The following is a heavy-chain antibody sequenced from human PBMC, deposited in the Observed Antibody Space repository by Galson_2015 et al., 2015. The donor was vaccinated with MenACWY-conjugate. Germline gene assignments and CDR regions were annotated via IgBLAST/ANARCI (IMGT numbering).Heavy chain of an antibody. Sequence: SLRLSCAASGFTFSSYGMHWVRQAPGKGLEWVSVISYDGSNKYYADSVKGRFTISRDDSKNTLYLQMNSLRAEDTAVYYCASSILWWTAFDYWGQGTLVTVSS. CDR2: ISYDGSNK. D-gene: IGHD2-21*01. CDR1: GFTFSSYG. CDR3: ASSILWWTAFDY. V-gene: IGHV3-30*03. J-gene: IGHJ4*02.